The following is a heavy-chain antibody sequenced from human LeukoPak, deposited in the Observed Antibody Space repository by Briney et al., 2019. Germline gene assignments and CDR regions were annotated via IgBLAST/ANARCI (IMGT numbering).Heavy chain of an antibody. Sequence: GGSLRLSCAASGFTFDDYAIHWVRQAPGKGLEWVSGISWNSGSIGYADSVKGRFTISRDNAKNSLYLQMNSLRAEDTAVYYCARESDGNYWGQGTLVTVSS. CDR2: ISWNSGSI. J-gene: IGHJ4*02. CDR1: GFTFDDYA. V-gene: IGHV3-9*01. D-gene: IGHD5-24*01. CDR3: ARESDGNY.